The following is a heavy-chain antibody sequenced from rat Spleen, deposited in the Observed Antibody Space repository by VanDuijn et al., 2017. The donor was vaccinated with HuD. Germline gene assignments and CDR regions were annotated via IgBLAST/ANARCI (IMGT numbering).Heavy chain of an antibody. D-gene: IGHD1-7*01. J-gene: IGHJ2*01. V-gene: IGHV5S13*01. Sequence: EVQLVESGGGLVQPGRSLKLSCAASGFTFRKSGMAWVRQAPTKVLEWVASISTDGGSTYYRDSVKGRFTISRDNARNTLYLQMDSLRSEYTATYYCARLWVFDYWGQGVMVTVSS. CDR3: ARLWVFDY. CDR2: ISTDGGST. CDR1: GFTFRKSG.